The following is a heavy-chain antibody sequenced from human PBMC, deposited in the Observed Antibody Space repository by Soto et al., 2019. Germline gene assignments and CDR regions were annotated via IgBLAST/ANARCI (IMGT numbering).Heavy chain of an antibody. D-gene: IGHD6-13*01. Sequence: SVKVSCKASGGTFSSYAISWVRQAPGQGLEWMGGIIPIFGTANYAQKFQGRVTITADESTSTAYMELSSLRSEDTAVYYCARREAAAAYFDYWGQGTLVTVSS. CDR3: ARREAAAAYFDY. CDR1: GGTFSSYA. V-gene: IGHV1-69*13. J-gene: IGHJ4*02. CDR2: IIPIFGTA.